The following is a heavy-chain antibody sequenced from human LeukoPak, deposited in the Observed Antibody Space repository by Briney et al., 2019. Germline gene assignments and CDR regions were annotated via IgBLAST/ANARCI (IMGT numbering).Heavy chain of an antibody. J-gene: IGHJ3*02. CDR1: GYSISSGYY. D-gene: IGHD5-24*01. V-gene: IGHV4-38-2*02. CDR3: ARGGGRWLQLRGAFDI. Sequence: SETLSLTCTVSGYSISSGYYWGWIRQPPGKGLEWIGSIYHSGSTYYNPSLKSRVTISVDTSKNQFSLKLSSVTAADTAVYYCARGGGRWLQLRGAFDIWGQGTMVTVSS. CDR2: IYHSGST.